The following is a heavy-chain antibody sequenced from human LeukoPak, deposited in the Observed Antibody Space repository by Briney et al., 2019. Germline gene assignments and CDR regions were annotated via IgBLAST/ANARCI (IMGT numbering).Heavy chain of an antibody. CDR2: IFPIFGTA. J-gene: IGHJ4*02. Sequence: GASVKVSCKASGGTFSSYAISWVRQAPGQGLEWMGGIFPIFGTANYAQKFQGRVTITTDESTSTAYMELSSLRSEDTAVYYCARGGIVGAQTLGFFDYWGQGTLVTVSS. V-gene: IGHV1-69*05. CDR3: ARGGIVGAQTLGFFDY. D-gene: IGHD1-26*01. CDR1: GGTFSSYA.